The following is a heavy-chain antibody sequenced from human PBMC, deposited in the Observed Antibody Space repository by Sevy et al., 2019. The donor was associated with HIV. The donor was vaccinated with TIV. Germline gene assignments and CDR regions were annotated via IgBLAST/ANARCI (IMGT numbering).Heavy chain of an antibody. J-gene: IGHJ4*02. Sequence: GGSLRLSCAASGFTFNIYSMNWVRQAPGKGLEWVSSISSSSSYIYYADSLKGRFTVSRDNAKNSLYLQMNSLRAEDTAVYYCARASQQLVLLREYYFDYWGQRTLVTVSS. CDR2: ISSSSSYI. CDR1: GFTFNIYS. V-gene: IGHV3-21*01. CDR3: ARASQQLVLLREYYFDY. D-gene: IGHD6-13*01.